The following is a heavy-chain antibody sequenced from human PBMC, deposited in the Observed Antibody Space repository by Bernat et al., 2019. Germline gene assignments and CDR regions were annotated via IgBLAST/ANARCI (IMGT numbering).Heavy chain of an antibody. CDR2: IKQDGSEK. J-gene: IGHJ5*02. D-gene: IGHD3-3*01. V-gene: IGHV3-7*01. CDR1: GFTFSSYW. CDR3: AREGGQGYYDFWSGYLDWFDP. Sequence: EVQLVESGGGLVQPGGSLRLSCAASGFTFSSYWMSWVRQAPGKGLEWVANIKQDGSEKYYVDSVKGRFTISRDTAKNSLYLQMNSLRAEDTAVYYCAREGGQGYYDFWSGYLDWFDPWGQGTLVTVSS.